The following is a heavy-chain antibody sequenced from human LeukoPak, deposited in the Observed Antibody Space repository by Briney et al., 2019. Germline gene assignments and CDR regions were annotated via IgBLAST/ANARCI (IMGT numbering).Heavy chain of an antibody. J-gene: IGHJ6*02. CDR1: EFTFSSYW. Sequence: GGSLRLSCTASEFTFSSYWMSWVRQAPGKGLEGVANIKQDGSEKDYVDSVKGRFTISRDNAKNSLYLQMNNLRAEDTAVYYCARYCGGDCYGMDVWGQGTTVTVSS. V-gene: IGHV3-7*01. D-gene: IGHD2-21*01. CDR2: IKQDGSEK. CDR3: ARYCGGDCYGMDV.